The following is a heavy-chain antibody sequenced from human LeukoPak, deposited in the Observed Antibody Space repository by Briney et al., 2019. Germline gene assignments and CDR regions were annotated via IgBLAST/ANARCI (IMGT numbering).Heavy chain of an antibody. Sequence: PGGSLRLSCEASGFTFSQYWMGWVRQAPGKRPEWVANMNIDGSEKHYADSVKGRFFISRDDARNLVYLQMASLRVEDTAIYYCARDPVEWELLLDYWGQGTPVTVSS. CDR3: ARDPVEWELLLDY. V-gene: IGHV3-7*03. CDR1: GFTFSQYW. CDR2: MNIDGSEK. J-gene: IGHJ4*02. D-gene: IGHD1-26*01.